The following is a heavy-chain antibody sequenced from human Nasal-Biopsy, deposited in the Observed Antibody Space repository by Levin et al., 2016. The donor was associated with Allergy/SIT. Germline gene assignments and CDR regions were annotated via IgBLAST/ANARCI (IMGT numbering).Heavy chain of an antibody. CDR3: TREIYSNIIQDVFDI. D-gene: IGHD5-18*01. CDR1: GFTFSSYS. J-gene: IGHJ3*02. V-gene: IGHV3-64*01. Sequence: GGSLRLSCAASGFTFSSYSMHWVRQAPGKGLEYVSGISGDGGRIHYATSVKGRFSISRDNSKSTLNLQMGSLRPEDMAVYWCTREIYSNIIQDVFDIWGQGTVVTVS. CDR2: ISGDGGRI.